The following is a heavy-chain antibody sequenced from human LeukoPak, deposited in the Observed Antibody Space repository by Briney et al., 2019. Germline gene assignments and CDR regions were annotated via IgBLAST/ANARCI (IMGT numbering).Heavy chain of an antibody. D-gene: IGHD6-19*01. CDR3: ARDLDLAVTGTNFDY. CDR2: ISGSGGTT. V-gene: IGHV3-23*01. CDR1: GFTLSSYA. Sequence: PGGSLRLSCAASGFTLSSYAMSWVRQAPGKGLEWVSTISGSGGTTYYADSVKGRFTISRDNSMNTLFLQMSSLRAEDTAIYYCARDLDLAVTGTNFDYWGQGTLVTASS. J-gene: IGHJ4*02.